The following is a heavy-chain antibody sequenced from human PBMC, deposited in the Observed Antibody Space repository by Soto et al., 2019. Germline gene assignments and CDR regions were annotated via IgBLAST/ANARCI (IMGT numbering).Heavy chain of an antibody. CDR1: GFTFSSYA. J-gene: IGHJ4*02. Sequence: GGSLRPSCAASGFTFSSYAMHWVRQAPGKGLEWVAVISYDGSNKYYADSVKGRFTISRDNSKNTLYLQMNSLRAEDTAVYYYARDRDSSSWYLDYWGQGTLVTVSS. D-gene: IGHD6-13*01. CDR2: ISYDGSNK. V-gene: IGHV3-30-3*01. CDR3: ARDRDSSSWYLDY.